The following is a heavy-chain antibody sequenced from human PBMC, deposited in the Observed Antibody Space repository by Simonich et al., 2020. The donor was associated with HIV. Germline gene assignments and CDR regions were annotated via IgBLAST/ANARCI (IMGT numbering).Heavy chain of an antibody. Sequence: QVQLQQWGAGLLKPSETLSLTCAVYGGSFSGYYWSWIRQPPGKGLEWIGENNHSGSRNYNPSLKSRVTISVDTSKNQFSLKLSSVTAADTAVYYCASGGPRFLEWLSPFDYWGQGTLVTVSS. J-gene: IGHJ4*02. D-gene: IGHD3-3*01. CDR2: NNHSGSR. CDR1: GGSFSGYY. CDR3: ASGGPRFLEWLSPFDY. V-gene: IGHV4-34*01.